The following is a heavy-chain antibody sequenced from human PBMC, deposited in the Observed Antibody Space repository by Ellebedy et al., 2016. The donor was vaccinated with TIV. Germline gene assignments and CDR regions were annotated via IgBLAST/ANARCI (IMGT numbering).Heavy chain of an antibody. Sequence: SETLSLTXTVSGGSISNYYWSWIRQSPGKGLEWIGYIYYSGSTNYNPSLKSRVTISVDTSKNQFSLKLNSVTAADTAVYYCARDSNYYGSGREYWAPYNWFDPWGQGTLVTVSS. CDR1: GGSISNYY. CDR3: ARDSNYYGSGREYWAPYNWFDP. V-gene: IGHV4-59*01. J-gene: IGHJ5*02. D-gene: IGHD3-10*01. CDR2: IYYSGST.